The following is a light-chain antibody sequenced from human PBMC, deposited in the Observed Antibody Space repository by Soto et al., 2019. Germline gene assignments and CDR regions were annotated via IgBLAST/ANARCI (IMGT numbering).Light chain of an antibody. CDR2: DAS. V-gene: IGKV1-33*01. J-gene: IGKJ1*01. CDR1: QNINNY. Sequence: IQMTHSPSSLSASVGDRVTITCQASQNINNYLNWYQQKPGRAPKLLIYDASNLEAGVPSRFRGSGSGTDFTFTISRLQPEDIATYYCQQYENLPTFGQGTKVDI. CDR3: QQYENLPT.